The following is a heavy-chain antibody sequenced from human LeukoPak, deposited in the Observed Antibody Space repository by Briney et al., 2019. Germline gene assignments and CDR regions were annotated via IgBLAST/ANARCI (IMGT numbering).Heavy chain of an antibody. CDR1: GGSISSSSYY. CDR2: IYYSGST. D-gene: IGHD3-10*01. CDR3: ARQRRVRPAFDY. Sequence: PSETLSLTCTVSGGSISSSSYYWGWIRQPPGKGLEWIGSIYYSGSTYYNPSLKSRVTISVDTSKNQFSLKLSSVTAADTAVYYCARQRRVRPAFDYWGQGTLVTVSS. V-gene: IGHV4-39*01. J-gene: IGHJ4*02.